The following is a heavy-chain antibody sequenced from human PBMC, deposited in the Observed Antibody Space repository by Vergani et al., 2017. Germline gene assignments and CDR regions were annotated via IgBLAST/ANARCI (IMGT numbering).Heavy chain of an antibody. D-gene: IGHD3-9*01. V-gene: IGHV4-30-4*08. CDR3: TRVSYFDRGGDY. CDR2: IYYSWST. Sequence: QVQLQESCPGLVKPSQTLSLTCTVPCGSISSGDYYWSWIRQPPGKGLEWIGYIYYSWSTYYNPSLKSLVTISVDTSKNQFSLKLSSVTAADTAVYYFTRVSYFDRGGDYWGQGTLVTVSS. CDR1: CGSISSGDYY. J-gene: IGHJ4*02.